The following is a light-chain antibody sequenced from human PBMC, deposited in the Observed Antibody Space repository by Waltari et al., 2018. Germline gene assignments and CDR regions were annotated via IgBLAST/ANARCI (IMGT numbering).Light chain of an antibody. V-gene: IGLV2-14*03. CDR2: DVS. Sequence: QSALTQPASVSGSPGQPITIPCTGTSSDVGRYHHVSQYQQHPGKAPKLMIYDVSYRPSGVSDRFSGSKSGNTASLTISGLQAEDEADYYCSSHSNSGSYVVFGGGTKLTVL. CDR3: SSHSNSGSYVV. CDR1: SSDVGRYHH. J-gene: IGLJ2*01.